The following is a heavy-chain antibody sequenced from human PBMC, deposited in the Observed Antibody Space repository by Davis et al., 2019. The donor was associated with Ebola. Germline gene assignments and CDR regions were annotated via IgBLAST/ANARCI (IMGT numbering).Heavy chain of an antibody. V-gene: IGHV3-7*03. CDR1: GFTFSNAW. D-gene: IGHD2-2*02. Sequence: GGSLRLSCAASGFTFSNAWMSWVRQAPGKGLEWVANIKQDGSEKYYVDSVKGRFTISRDNAKNSLYLQMNSLRAEDTAVYYCARDPIVVVPAAIFYYYYGMDVWGQGTTVTVSS. CDR3: ARDPIVVVPAAIFYYYYGMDV. CDR2: IKQDGSEK. J-gene: IGHJ6*02.